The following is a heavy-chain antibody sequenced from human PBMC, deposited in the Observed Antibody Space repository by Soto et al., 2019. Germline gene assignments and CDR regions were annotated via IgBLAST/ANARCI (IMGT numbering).Heavy chain of an antibody. CDR1: GDSITTNGYY. Sequence: SETLSLTCSVSGDSITTNGYYWGWIRQPPGKGLQWIGNVYWTGSTFSHPSLTSRVFISVDTSKNEFSLRLASVTAADTAIYYCARPNYTYRQVIDYWGQGTLVTV. J-gene: IGHJ4*02. V-gene: IGHV4-39*01. CDR3: ARPNYTYRQVIDY. CDR2: VYWTGST. D-gene: IGHD3-16*02.